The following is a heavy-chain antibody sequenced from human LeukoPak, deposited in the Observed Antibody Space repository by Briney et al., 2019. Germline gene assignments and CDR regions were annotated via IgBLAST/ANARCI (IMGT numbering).Heavy chain of an antibody. D-gene: IGHD5-12*01. CDR3: AKDRYGDYEAPFHYYMDA. J-gene: IGHJ6*03. CDR2: INPNSGVT. Sequence: ASVKVSCKASGYTFSGFYIHWVRQAPGQGLEWMGWINPNSGVTNYAQKLQGRVTITRDTSIDTAYMQLSRLRSDDTAVYYCAKDRYGDYEAPFHYYMDAWGRGTTVAVSS. V-gene: IGHV1-2*02. CDR1: GYTFSGFY.